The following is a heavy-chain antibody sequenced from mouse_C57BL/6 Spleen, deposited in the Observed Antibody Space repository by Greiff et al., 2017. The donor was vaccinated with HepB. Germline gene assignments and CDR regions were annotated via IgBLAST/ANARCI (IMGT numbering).Heavy chain of an antibody. CDR2: IYPGDGDT. V-gene: IGHV1-82*01. J-gene: IGHJ4*01. Sequence: QVQLQQSGPELVKPGASVKISCKASGYAFSSSWMNWVKQRPGKGLEWIGRIYPGDGDTNYNGKFKGKATLTADKSSSTAYMQLSILTSEDSAVCFCARRGYDYDDYAMDYWGQGTSVTVSS. D-gene: IGHD2-4*01. CDR3: ARRGYDYDDYAMDY. CDR1: GYAFSSSW.